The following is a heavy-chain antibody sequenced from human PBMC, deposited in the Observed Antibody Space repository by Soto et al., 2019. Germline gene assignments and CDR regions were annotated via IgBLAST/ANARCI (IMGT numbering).Heavy chain of an antibody. J-gene: IGHJ4*02. CDR2: ISYDGSNK. Sequence: QVQLVESGGGVVQPGRSLRLSCAASGLTFSSYGMHWVRQAPGKGPEWVAAISYDGSNKNYADSVKGRFTISRDNSKNTVYLQMHSLRAEDTAVYYCAKDTYYHDSSGYYIFDYWGQGTLVTVSS. CDR3: AKDTYYHDSSGYYIFDY. CDR1: GLTFSSYG. D-gene: IGHD3-22*01. V-gene: IGHV3-30*18.